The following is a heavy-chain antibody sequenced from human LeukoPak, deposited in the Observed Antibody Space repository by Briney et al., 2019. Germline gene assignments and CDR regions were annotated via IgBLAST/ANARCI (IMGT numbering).Heavy chain of an antibody. D-gene: IGHD3-22*01. Sequence: GESLRISCKDSGYSFTSYWIGWVRQMPGKGLEWMGIIYPGDSDTRYSPSFQGQVTISADKSISTAYLQWSSLKASDTAMYYCASFPYYDSSGYYFPFDYWGQGTLVTVSS. J-gene: IGHJ4*02. CDR1: GYSFTSYW. CDR3: ASFPYYDSSGYYFPFDY. V-gene: IGHV5-51*01. CDR2: IYPGDSDT.